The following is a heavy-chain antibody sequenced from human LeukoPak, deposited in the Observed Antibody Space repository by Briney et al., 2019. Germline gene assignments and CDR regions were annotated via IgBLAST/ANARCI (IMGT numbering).Heavy chain of an antibody. V-gene: IGHV3-23*01. CDR1: GFTFSGYA. J-gene: IGHJ3*02. CDR3: ANLIAVAGTENAFDI. CDR2: ISGSGGST. D-gene: IGHD6-19*01. Sequence: PGGSLRLSCAASGFTFSGYAMSWVRQAPGKGLEWVSAISGSGGSTYYADSVKGRFTISRDNSKNTLYLQMNSLRAEDTAVYYCANLIAVAGTENAFDIWGQGTMVTVSS.